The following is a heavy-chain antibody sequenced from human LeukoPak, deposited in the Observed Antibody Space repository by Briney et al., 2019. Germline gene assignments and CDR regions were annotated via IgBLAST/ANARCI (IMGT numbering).Heavy chain of an antibody. Sequence: ETLSLTCTVSGGSLRSNNYHWGWISQSPGRGVEWIGTINYSGRTYYNASRKSRVNISVDKSKNQFGLKVNYVTAADTAVYYCAREVGSYSLYYSYGLDVWGQGTTVIVSS. V-gene: IGHV4-39*02. CDR1: GGSLRSNNYH. CDR3: AREVGSYSLYYSYGLDV. J-gene: IGHJ6*02. CDR2: INYSGRT. D-gene: IGHD1-26*01.